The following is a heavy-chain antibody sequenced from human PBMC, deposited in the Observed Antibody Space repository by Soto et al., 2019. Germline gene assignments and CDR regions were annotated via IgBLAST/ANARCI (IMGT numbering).Heavy chain of an antibody. CDR2: IIPIFGTA. CDR1: RVSFSSYA. CDR3: ARQVAGSITIFGVVTPQLYYYYGMDV. V-gene: IGHV1-69*13. Sequence: PVKVCSEASRVSFSSYAICWVRQAHGQGLEWMGGIIPIFGTANYAQKFQGRVTITADESTSTAYMELSSLRSEDTAVYYCARQVAGSITIFGVVTPQLYYYYGMDVWGQGTTVTVSS. D-gene: IGHD3-3*01. J-gene: IGHJ6*02.